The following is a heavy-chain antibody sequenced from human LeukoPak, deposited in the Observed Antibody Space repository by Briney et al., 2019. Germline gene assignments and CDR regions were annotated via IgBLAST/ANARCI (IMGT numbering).Heavy chain of an antibody. CDR2: INPDESHT. V-gene: IGHV3-7*01. Sequence: GGSLRLSCAASGFSFSTSWMAWVRQAPGKGLQWVGNINPDESHTDYIDSVKGRFTMTRDNAENSLFLQVHSLRDEDTAVYYCARDRAYDAFDYWGRGTLVTVSS. CDR3: ARDRAYDAFDY. J-gene: IGHJ4*02. D-gene: IGHD5-12*01. CDR1: GFSFSTSW.